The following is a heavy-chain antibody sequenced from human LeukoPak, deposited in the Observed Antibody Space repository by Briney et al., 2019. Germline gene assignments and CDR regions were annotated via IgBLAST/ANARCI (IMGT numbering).Heavy chain of an antibody. V-gene: IGHV3-23*01. Sequence: GGSLRPSCAASGFTFSSYAMSWVRQAPGKGLEWVSAISGCGDSTYYADSVKGRFTISRDNSKNTLYLQMNSLRAEDTAVYYCAKNVRWSTFDYWGQGTLVTVSS. D-gene: IGHD4-17*01. CDR1: GFTFSSYA. CDR3: AKNVRWSTFDY. J-gene: IGHJ4*02. CDR2: ISGCGDST.